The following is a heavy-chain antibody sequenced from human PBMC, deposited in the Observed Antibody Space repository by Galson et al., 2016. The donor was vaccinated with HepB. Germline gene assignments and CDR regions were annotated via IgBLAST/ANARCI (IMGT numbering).Heavy chain of an antibody. V-gene: IGHV3-30*18. CDR1: GFTFSSYG. Sequence: SLRLSCAASGFTFSSYGMHWVRQAPGKGLEWVAAISYDGSHKYYADSVKGRFTISRDNSKNTVYLQANSLRAEDTAVYYCGKRIPVAGCWGGGLDYWGQGTLVTVSS. J-gene: IGHJ4*02. CDR2: ISYDGSHK. CDR3: GKRIPVAGCWGGGLDY. D-gene: IGHD6-19*01.